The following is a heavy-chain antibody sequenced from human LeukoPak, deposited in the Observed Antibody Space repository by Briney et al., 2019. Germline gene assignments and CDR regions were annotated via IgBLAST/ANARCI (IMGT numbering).Heavy chain of an antibody. Sequence: PGGSLRLSCAASGFTFSSYWMSWVRQAPGKGLKWVANIKQDGSEKYYVDSVKGRFTISRDNAKNSLYLQMNRLRAEDTAVYYCAREASSWELGTSSDYWGQGTLVTVSS. CDR1: GFTFSSYW. V-gene: IGHV3-7*01. CDR3: AREASSWELGTSSDY. CDR2: IKQDGSEK. D-gene: IGHD1-26*01. J-gene: IGHJ4*02.